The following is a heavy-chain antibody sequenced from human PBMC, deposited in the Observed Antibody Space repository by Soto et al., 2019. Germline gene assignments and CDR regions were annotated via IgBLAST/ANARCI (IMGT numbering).Heavy chain of an antibody. CDR3: AREGVYSGYDGSVCFDY. J-gene: IGHJ4*02. D-gene: IGHD5-12*01. V-gene: IGHV3-21*01. CDR2: ISSSSSYI. Sequence: EVQLVESGGGLVKPGGSLRLSCAASGFTFSSYSMNWVRQAPGKGLEWVSSISSSSSYIYYADSVKGRFTISRDNAKNSLYLQMNSLRAEDTAVYYCAREGVYSGYDGSVCFDYWGQGTLVTVSS. CDR1: GFTFSSYS.